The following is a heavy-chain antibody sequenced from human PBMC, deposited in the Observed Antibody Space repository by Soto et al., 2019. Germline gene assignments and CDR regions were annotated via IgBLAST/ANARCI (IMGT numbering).Heavy chain of an antibody. V-gene: IGHV1-18*04. J-gene: IGHJ4*02. CDR1: GYTFTSYG. CDR3: ARDSLPVIPFPKDWDY. CDR2: ISAYNGNT. D-gene: IGHD2-21*01. Sequence: QVQLVQSGAEVKKPGASVKVSCKASGYTFTSYGISWVRQAPGQGLEWMGWISAYNGNTNYAQKLQGRVTMTTGTSTSTAYMELRSLRSDNTAVYYCARDSLPVIPFPKDWDYWGQGTLVTVAS.